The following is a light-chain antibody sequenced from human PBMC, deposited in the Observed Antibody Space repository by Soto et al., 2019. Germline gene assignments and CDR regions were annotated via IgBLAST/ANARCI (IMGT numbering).Light chain of an antibody. CDR3: QQSYSTPLT. CDR2: GAS. Sequence: EIVLTQSPGTLSLSPGESPTLYCPVSQSISSSSLAWYQQKSGQAPRLLIYGASYRATGIPDRFSGSGSGTDFTLTISSLQPEDFATYYCQQSYSTPLTLGGGTKVDIK. V-gene: IGKV3-20*01. CDR1: QSISSSS. J-gene: IGKJ4*02.